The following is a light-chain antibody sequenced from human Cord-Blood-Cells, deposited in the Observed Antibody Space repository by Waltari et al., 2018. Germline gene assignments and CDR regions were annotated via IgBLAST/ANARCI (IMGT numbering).Light chain of an antibody. Sequence: EIVLTQSPATLSLSPGERATFPCRASQSVSSYLAWYQQKPGQAPRLLIYDASNRATGIPARFSGSGSGTDFTLTISSLEPEDFAVYYCQQRSNWPLFTFGPGTKVDIK. CDR1: QSVSSY. V-gene: IGKV3-11*01. J-gene: IGKJ3*01. CDR2: DAS. CDR3: QQRSNWPLFT.